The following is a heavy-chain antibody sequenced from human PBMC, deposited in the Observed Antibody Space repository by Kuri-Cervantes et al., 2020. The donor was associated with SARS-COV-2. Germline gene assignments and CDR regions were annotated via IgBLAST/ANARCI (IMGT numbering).Heavy chain of an antibody. Sequence: GESLKISCAASGFTFSGSAMHWVRQASGKGLEWVGRISSKANSYATAYAASVKGRFTISRDDSKNTAYLQMNSLKTEDTAVYYCASNPPLLLLREWGQGTLVTVSS. V-gene: IGHV3-73*01. CDR3: ASNPPLLLLRE. CDR2: ISSKANSYAT. D-gene: IGHD3-10*01. J-gene: IGHJ4*02. CDR1: GFTFSGSA.